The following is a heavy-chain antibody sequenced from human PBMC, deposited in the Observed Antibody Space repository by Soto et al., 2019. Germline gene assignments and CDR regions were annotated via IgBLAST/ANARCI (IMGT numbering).Heavy chain of an antibody. CDR2: ISSSGKT. D-gene: IGHD1-20*01. CDR1: GGSFSSNTDY. Sequence: SETLSLTCTVSGGSFSSNTDYWGWIRQPPGKGLECIGSISSSGKTYYNPSLKSRVTISVDTSKDQFSLRVSSVTAADAAVYYCARHIGYNDSSRFDDWGPGTLVTVSS. V-gene: IGHV4-39*01. CDR3: ARHIGYNDSSRFDD. J-gene: IGHJ4*02.